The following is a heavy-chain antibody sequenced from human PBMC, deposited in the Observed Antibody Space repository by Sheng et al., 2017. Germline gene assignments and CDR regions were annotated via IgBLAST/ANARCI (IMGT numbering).Heavy chain of an antibody. CDR3: ARAPSSGMRFDP. D-gene: IGHD6-19*01. CDR2: IYHSGST. Sequence: QVQLQESGPGLVKPSETLSLTCTVSGYSISSGYYWGWIRQPPGKGLEWIGSIYHSGSTYYNPSLKSRVTISVDTSKNQFSLKLSSVTAADTAVYYCARAPSSGMRFDPWGQGTLVTVSS. V-gene: IGHV4-38-2*02. CDR1: GYSISSGYY. J-gene: IGHJ5*02.